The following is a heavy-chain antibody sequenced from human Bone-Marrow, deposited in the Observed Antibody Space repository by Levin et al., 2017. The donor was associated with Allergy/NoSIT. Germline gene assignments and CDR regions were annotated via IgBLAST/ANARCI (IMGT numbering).Heavy chain of an antibody. CDR1: GGSISSSSYY. V-gene: IGHV4-39*01. CDR3: ARQGTVRSYPFWSGYYAYPFDY. J-gene: IGHJ4*02. Sequence: SETLSLTCTVSGGSISSSSYYWGWIRQLPGKEHEWLGSVYHNGNTYYNPSLKSRVTISVDTSKNQFSLKLTSVTAADTAVYYCARQGTVRSYPFWSGYYAYPFDYWGQGTLVSVSS. CDR2: VYHNGNT. D-gene: IGHD3-3*01.